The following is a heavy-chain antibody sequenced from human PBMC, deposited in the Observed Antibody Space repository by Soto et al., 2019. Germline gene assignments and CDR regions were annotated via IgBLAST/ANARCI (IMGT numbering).Heavy chain of an antibody. Sequence: SETLSLTCTVSGGSISSYYWSWIRQPPGKGLEWIGYIYYSGSTNYNPSLKSRVTISVDTSKNQFSLKLSSVTTADTAVYYCARESRVDYYFYMDVWGKGTTVTVSS. CDR1: GGSISSYY. J-gene: IGHJ6*03. V-gene: IGHV4-59*01. CDR3: ARESRVDYYFYMDV. D-gene: IGHD2-15*01. CDR2: IYYSGST.